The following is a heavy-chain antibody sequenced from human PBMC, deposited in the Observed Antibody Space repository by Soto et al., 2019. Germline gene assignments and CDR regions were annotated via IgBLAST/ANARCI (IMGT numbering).Heavy chain of an antibody. CDR1: GYTFTGYY. V-gene: IGHV1-2*04. Sequence: ASVKVYCKASGYTFTGYYMHWVRQAHGQGLEWMGWINPNSGGTNYAQKFQGWVTMTRDTSISTAYMELSRLRSDDTAVYYCARSFLPRITMIVVPGAYGMDVWGQGTTVTVSS. D-gene: IGHD3-22*01. J-gene: IGHJ6*02. CDR3: ARSFLPRITMIVVPGAYGMDV. CDR2: INPNSGGT.